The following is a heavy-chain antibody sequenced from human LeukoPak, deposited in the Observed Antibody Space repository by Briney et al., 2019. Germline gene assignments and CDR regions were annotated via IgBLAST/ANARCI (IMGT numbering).Heavy chain of an antibody. V-gene: IGHV3-23*01. CDR3: ARDFLSGYDSYGMDV. D-gene: IGHD5-12*01. CDR1: GFTFSSYA. Sequence: GGSLRLSCAASGFTFSSYAMSWVRQAPGKGLEWVSAISGSGDYTYYADSVKGRFTISRDNSKNTLYLQMNSLRAEDTAVYYCARDFLSGYDSYGMDVWGQGTTVTVSS. J-gene: IGHJ6*02. CDR2: ISGSGDYT.